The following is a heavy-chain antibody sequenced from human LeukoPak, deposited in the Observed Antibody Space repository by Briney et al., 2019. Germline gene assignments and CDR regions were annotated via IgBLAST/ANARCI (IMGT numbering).Heavy chain of an antibody. J-gene: IGHJ5*02. V-gene: IGHV4-59*01. D-gene: IGHD6-13*01. CDR2: IYYSGST. CDR1: GGSISSYY. Sequence: PSETQSLTCTVSGGSISSYYWSWIRQPPGKGLEGIGYIYYSGSTNYNPSLKSRVTISVDTAKNQFSLKLSSVTAADTAVYYCARTAARSSSWYANNWFDPWGQGTLVTVSS. CDR3: ARTAARSSSWYANNWFDP.